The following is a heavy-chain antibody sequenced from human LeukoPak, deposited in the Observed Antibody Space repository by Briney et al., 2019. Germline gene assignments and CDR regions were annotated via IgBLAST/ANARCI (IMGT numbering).Heavy chain of an antibody. V-gene: IGHV4-34*01. CDR1: GASFAGYS. CDR3: ARERVVSDYNWFDP. D-gene: IGHD6-25*01. Sequence: PSETLSLTCAVHGASFAGYSWSWIRQSPGKGLEWIGEVNRVGYTIYNPSLKSRVNISIDTSTTQFPLRLSSVTVADTAVYFCARERVVSDYNWFDPWGQGTLVTVSS. CDR2: VNRVGYT. J-gene: IGHJ5*02.